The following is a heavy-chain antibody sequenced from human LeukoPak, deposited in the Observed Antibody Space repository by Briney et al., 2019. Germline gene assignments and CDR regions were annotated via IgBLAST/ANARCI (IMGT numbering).Heavy chain of an antibody. J-gene: IGHJ4*02. D-gene: IGHD3-22*01. CDR1: GFTFSSYE. Sequence: GGSLRLSCAASGFTFSSYEMNWVRQAPGKGLEWVSYISGVGSVNNYADSVKGRFTISRDNAKNSLYLLMNSLRAEDTAVYYCARDQYYDVSTYYEIDYWGQGTLVTVSS. CDR2: ISGVGSVN. V-gene: IGHV3-48*03. CDR3: ARDQYYDVSTYYEIDY.